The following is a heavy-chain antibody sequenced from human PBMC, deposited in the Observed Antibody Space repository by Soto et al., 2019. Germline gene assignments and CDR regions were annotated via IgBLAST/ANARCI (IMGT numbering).Heavy chain of an antibody. CDR3: AKDLRWAVAGSYGGCDY. CDR2: ISYDGSNK. J-gene: IGHJ4*02. V-gene: IGHV3-30*18. Sequence: HPGGSLRLSCAASGFTFSSYGMHWVRQAPGKGLEWVAVISYDGSNKYYADSVKGRFTISRDNSKNTLYLQMNSLRAEDTAVYYCAKDLRWAVAGSYGGCDYWGQGTLVTVSS. D-gene: IGHD6-19*01. CDR1: GFTFSSYG.